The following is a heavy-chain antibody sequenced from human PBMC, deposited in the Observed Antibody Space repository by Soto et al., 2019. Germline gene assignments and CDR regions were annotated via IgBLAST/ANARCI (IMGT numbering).Heavy chain of an antibody. CDR2: IWYDGSNK. V-gene: IGHV3-33*01. CDR1: GFIFSSYG. D-gene: IGHD6-13*01. Sequence: GGSLRLSCAASGFIFSSYGMHWVRQAPGKGLEWVAVIWYDGSNKYYADSVKGRFTISRDNSKNTLYLQMNSLRAEDTAVYYCARDHPSSSWYGGESGNWFDPWGQGTLVTVSS. J-gene: IGHJ5*02. CDR3: ARDHPSSSWYGGESGNWFDP.